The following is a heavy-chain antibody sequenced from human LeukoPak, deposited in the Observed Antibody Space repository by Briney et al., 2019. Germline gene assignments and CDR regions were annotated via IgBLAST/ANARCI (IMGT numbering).Heavy chain of an antibody. Sequence: SETLSLTCAVYGGSLSGYYWSWIRQPPGKGLEWIGEINHSGSSNYNPSLKSRVTISVDTSKSQFSLKLSSVTAADTAVYYCARGGSMVRGVIPRDYWGQGTLVIVSS. D-gene: IGHD3-10*01. CDR3: ARGGSMVRGVIPRDY. J-gene: IGHJ4*02. V-gene: IGHV4-34*01. CDR2: INHSGSS. CDR1: GGSLSGYY.